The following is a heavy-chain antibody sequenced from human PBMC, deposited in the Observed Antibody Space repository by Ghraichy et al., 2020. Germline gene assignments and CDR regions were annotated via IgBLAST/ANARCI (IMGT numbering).Heavy chain of an antibody. Sequence: GGSLRLSCAASGFRFDDYAMHWVRQAPGKGLEWVSSISWNSGSIGYADSVKGRFTISRDNAKNSLYLQMNSLRAEDTALYYCAKSWRGNTWPYFEDWGQGTLVTVSS. J-gene: IGHJ4*02. V-gene: IGHV3-9*01. CDR2: ISWNSGSI. D-gene: IGHD3-3*01. CDR3: AKSWRGNTWPYFED. CDR1: GFRFDDYA.